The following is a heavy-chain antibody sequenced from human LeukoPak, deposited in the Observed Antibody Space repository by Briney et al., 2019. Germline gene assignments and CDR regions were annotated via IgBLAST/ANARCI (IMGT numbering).Heavy chain of an antibody. D-gene: IGHD3-16*01. V-gene: IGHV4-39*07. CDR2: IYYSGST. Sequence: SETLSLTCTVSGGSISSYYWGWIRQPPGKGLEWIGSIYYSGSTYYNPSLKSRVTISVDTSKNQFSLKLSSVTAADTALYYCAQTTLGLYWYFDLWGRGTLVTVSS. CDR1: GGSISSYY. CDR3: AQTTLGLYWYFDL. J-gene: IGHJ2*01.